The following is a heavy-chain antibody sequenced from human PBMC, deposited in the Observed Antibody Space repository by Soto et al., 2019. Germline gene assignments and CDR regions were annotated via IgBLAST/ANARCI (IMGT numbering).Heavy chain of an antibody. Sequence: QVQLQESGPGLVKPSQTLSLTCTVSGGSISSGGYYWSWIRQHPGKGLEWIGYIYYSGSTYYNPSLKSRSNISVDTSKNQFSLKLSSVTAADTAVYYCARDQRGYSYGYDYYYGMDVWGQGTTVTVSS. CDR3: ARDQRGYSYGYDYYYGMDV. CDR1: GGSISSGGYY. D-gene: IGHD5-18*01. J-gene: IGHJ6*02. V-gene: IGHV4-31*03. CDR2: IYYSGST.